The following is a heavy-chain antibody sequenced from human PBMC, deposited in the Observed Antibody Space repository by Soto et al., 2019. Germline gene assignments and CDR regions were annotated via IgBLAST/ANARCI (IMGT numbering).Heavy chain of an antibody. CDR1: GYTFTTYN. CDR2: MNPNSGTT. Sequence: ASVKVSCKTSGYTFTTYNINWVRQATGQGLEWMGWMNPNSGTTGYAQKFQDRITMTTDTSTSTAYMELRSLRSDDTAVYYCARVDQGAFDIWGQGTMVTVSS. J-gene: IGHJ3*02. V-gene: IGHV1-8*01. CDR3: ARVDQGAFDI.